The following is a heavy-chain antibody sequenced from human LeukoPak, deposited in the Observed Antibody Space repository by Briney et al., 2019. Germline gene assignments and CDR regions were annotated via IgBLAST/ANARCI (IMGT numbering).Heavy chain of an antibody. CDR2: IKQDGSEK. D-gene: IGHD4-17*01. Sequence: SGRSLRLSCAASGFTFSSYWMSWVRQAPGKGLEWVANIKQDGSEKYYVDSVKGRFTISRDNAKNSLYLQMNSLRAEDTAVYYCARDVPDYGDYVWPMAKRYYYYGMDVWGQGTTVTVSS. J-gene: IGHJ6*02. CDR3: ARDVPDYGDYVWPMAKRYYYYGMDV. CDR1: GFTFSSYW. V-gene: IGHV3-7*01.